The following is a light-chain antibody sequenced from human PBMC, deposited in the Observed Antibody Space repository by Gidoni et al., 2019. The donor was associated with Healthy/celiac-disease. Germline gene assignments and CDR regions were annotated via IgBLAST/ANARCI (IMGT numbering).Light chain of an antibody. CDR2: DAS. V-gene: IGKV3-11*01. J-gene: IGKJ3*01. CDR3: QQRSNWPPD. Sequence: EIVLTQSPATLSLSPGERATLSCRASQSVSSYLAWYQQKPGQAPRTPIYDASNRATGIPARFSGSGSGTDFTLTISSLEPEDFAVYYCQQRSNWPPDFGPGTKVDIK. CDR1: QSVSSY.